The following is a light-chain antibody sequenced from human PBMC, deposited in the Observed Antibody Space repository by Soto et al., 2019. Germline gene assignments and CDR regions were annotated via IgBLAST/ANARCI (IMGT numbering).Light chain of an antibody. Sequence: DIQMTQSPSTLSASVGDRVTITCRASQSISSWLAWYQQKPGKAPKLLIYDASSLESGVPSRFSGSGSGTESPFTIGSLQPEDFATYDCKQYNSYPYTLAQGPKREIK. V-gene: IGKV1-5*01. CDR3: KQYNSYPYT. CDR1: QSISSW. J-gene: IGKJ2*01. CDR2: DAS.